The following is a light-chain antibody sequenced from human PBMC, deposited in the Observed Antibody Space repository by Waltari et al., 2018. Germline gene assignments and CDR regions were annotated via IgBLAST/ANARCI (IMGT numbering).Light chain of an antibody. CDR1: SSDVGGYIY. V-gene: IGLV2-11*01. Sequence: QSALTQPRSVSGSPGQSVTISCTGSSSDVGGYIYVAWYHQHPGNAPKLTIYDVDKPPSGVPDRFSGSKSGSTASLTISGLQAEDEADYYCCSYAGAYTWVFGGGTKVIVL. CDR3: CSYAGAYTWV. J-gene: IGLJ3*02. CDR2: DVD.